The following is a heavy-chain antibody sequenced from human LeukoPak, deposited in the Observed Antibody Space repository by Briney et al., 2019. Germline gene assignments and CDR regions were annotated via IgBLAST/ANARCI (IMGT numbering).Heavy chain of an antibody. Sequence: AGSLRLSCAAYGPTFRNAFMNWVRQAPGKGREWVIRIESSTDGGTTDYAAPVKGRFTMSRDDSKNTLYLQMNNVKTGDTGVYYCTTSPGITVFGVVTDYWGQGTLVIVSS. J-gene: IGHJ4*02. CDR2: IESSTDGGTT. D-gene: IGHD3-3*01. V-gene: IGHV3-15*04. CDR3: TTSPGITVFGVVTDY. CDR1: GPTFRNAF.